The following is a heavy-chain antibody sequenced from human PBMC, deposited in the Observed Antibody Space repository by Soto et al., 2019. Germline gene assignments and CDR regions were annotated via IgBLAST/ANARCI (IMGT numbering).Heavy chain of an antibody. CDR1: GATFRSYA. D-gene: IGHD3-16*01. CDR3: ARVGGDYVGGDY. J-gene: IGHJ4*02. V-gene: IGHV1-69*12. CDR2: IIPIFGTA. Sequence: QVQLVQSGAEVKKPGSSGKVSSKPSGATFRSYAITWVRQPPGQGLEWMGGIIPIFGTANYAQKFQGRVTITADESTSTAYMELSSLRSEDTAVYYCARVGGDYVGGDYWGQGTLVTVSS.